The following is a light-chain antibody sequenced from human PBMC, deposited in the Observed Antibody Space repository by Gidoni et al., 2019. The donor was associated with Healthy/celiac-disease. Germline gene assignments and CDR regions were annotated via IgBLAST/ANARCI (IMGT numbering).Light chain of an antibody. CDR3: QQYNSYSLT. CDR2: QAS. Sequence: DIQMTQSPSTLSASVGERVPITCRASQSISSWLAWYQQKPGKAPQLLIYQASSLESGVPSRFSGSGSGTEFTLTISSLQPDDFATYSCQQYNSYSLTFGQGTKVEIK. V-gene: IGKV1-5*03. J-gene: IGKJ1*01. CDR1: QSISSW.